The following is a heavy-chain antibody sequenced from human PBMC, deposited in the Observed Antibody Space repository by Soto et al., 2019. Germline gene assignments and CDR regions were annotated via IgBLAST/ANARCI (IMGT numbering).Heavy chain of an antibody. D-gene: IGHD3-22*01. Sequence: KTSETLSLTCGVSGYSITSGFYWGCVRQSPGKGLEWIGSISYSAKTFYNPSLASRLSIAVDTSMNQFSLRLTSVTAADTALYYCTRGAGAPWVRFDSWGQGTLVTVSS. CDR1: GYSITSGFY. V-gene: IGHV4-38-2*01. CDR3: TRGAGAPWVRFDS. CDR2: ISYSAKT. J-gene: IGHJ4*02.